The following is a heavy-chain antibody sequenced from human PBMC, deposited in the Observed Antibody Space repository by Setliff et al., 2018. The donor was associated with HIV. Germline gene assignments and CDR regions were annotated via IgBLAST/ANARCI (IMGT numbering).Heavy chain of an antibody. D-gene: IGHD3-3*01. CDR1: GGSISSSSYY. CDR3: ARDDGIFGVVIIPWFDP. Sequence: PSETLSLTCTVSGGSISSSSYYWGWIRQPPGKGLEWIGSLYYSGSTYYNPSLKSRVTISVDTSKSQFSLKLSSVTAADTAMYYCARDDGIFGVVIIPWFDPWGQGTLVTVSS. CDR2: LYYSGST. V-gene: IGHV4-39*07. J-gene: IGHJ5*02.